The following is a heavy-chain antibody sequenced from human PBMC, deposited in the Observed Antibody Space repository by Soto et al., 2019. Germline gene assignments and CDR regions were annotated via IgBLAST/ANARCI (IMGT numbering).Heavy chain of an antibody. V-gene: IGHV5-10-1*03. D-gene: IGHD2-21*02. J-gene: IGHJ6*02. Sequence: EVQLVQSGAEGKKPGESLRISCEGSGYTFTSYWITWVRQLPGKGLEWMGRIDPTDSNINYSPSFQGHVTISTDNSISPAFLQWRRLKASDTAMYFCARSPYGDAPLGMDVWGQGTTVIVSS. CDR1: GYTFTSYW. CDR3: ARSPYGDAPLGMDV. CDR2: IDPTDSNI.